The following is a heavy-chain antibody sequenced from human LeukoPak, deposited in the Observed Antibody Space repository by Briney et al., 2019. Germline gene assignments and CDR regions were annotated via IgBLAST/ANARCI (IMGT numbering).Heavy chain of an antibody. V-gene: IGHV3-21*01. D-gene: IGHD6-13*01. CDR2: ISSSSSYI. Sequence: GGSLRLSCAASGFTFSSYSMNWVRQAPGKGLEWVSSISSSSSYIYYADSVKGRFTISRDNAKNSLYLQMNSLRAEDTAVYYCARDPYSSSWYGTTWGQGTLVTVSS. J-gene: IGHJ4*02. CDR1: GFTFSSYS. CDR3: ARDPYSSSWYGTT.